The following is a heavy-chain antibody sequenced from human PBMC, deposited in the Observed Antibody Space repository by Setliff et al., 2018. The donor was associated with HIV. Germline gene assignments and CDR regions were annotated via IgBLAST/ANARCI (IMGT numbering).Heavy chain of an antibody. Sequence: PGGSLRLSCAASGLTFSSYGMHWVRQAPGKGLECVAFIRNEGSNKYYADSVKGRFTISRDNAKDTLYLQLNSVRAEDTAVYYCAREIQNCGANHWYCYMDVWGKGTTVTVSS. V-gene: IGHV3-30*02. CDR2: IRNEGSNK. CDR3: AREIQNCGANHWYCYMDV. D-gene: IGHD4-17*01. J-gene: IGHJ6*03. CDR1: GLTFSSYG.